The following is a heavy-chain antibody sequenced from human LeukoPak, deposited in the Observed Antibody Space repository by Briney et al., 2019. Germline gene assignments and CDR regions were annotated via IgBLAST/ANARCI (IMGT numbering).Heavy chain of an antibody. Sequence: GGSLRLSCAASGFTFRSYAMSWVGQAPGKGLEWVSAIGGSGGTTYYADSVKGRLTISRDNSKNTLYLQMNTLRAEDTAIYYCAKDYRGQDSLFDYWGQGTLVIVSS. CDR1: GFTFRSYA. V-gene: IGHV3-23*01. CDR2: IGGSGGTT. D-gene: IGHD3-10*01. J-gene: IGHJ4*02. CDR3: AKDYRGQDSLFDY.